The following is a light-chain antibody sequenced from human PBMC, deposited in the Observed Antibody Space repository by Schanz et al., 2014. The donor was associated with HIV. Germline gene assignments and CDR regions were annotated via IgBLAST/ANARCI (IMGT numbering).Light chain of an antibody. CDR1: QSISSNY. CDR3: QYFGNSGGT. V-gene: IGKV3-20*01. CDR2: GAS. Sequence: EIVLTQSPGTLSLSPGERATLSCRASQSISSNYLAWYQQKAGQPPRLLIYGASSGATGIPDRFSGSGSGTDFTLTISSLEPEDFAVYYCQYFGNSGGTFGGGTKVEIK. J-gene: IGKJ4*01.